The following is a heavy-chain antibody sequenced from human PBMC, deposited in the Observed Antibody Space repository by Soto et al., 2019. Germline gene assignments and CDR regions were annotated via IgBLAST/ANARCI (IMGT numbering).Heavy chain of an antibody. CDR1: GFTFNSYA. Sequence: VQLLESGGGLVQPGGSLRLSCAASGFTFNSYAISWVRQAPGKGLEWVSAISGSGISTFYADSVKGRFTISRDNSNNTLYLQMNSLRADDTAVYYCAKALQRGFFYYGMDVWGQGTTVTVSS. D-gene: IGHD3-3*01. CDR3: AKALQRGFFYYGMDV. CDR2: ISGSGIST. V-gene: IGHV3-23*01. J-gene: IGHJ6*02.